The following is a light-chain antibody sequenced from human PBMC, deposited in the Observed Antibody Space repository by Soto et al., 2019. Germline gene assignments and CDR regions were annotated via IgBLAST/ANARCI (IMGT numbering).Light chain of an antibody. CDR3: QQSYNTPLT. Sequence: IQMTQSPSSLSASVGDRVTITCRTSQSISSYLNWYQQKPGKAPKLLIYAASSLQSGAPSRFSGSGSGTDFTLTISSLQPEDFATYYCQQSYNTPLTFGGGTKVDIK. CDR1: QSISSY. CDR2: AAS. V-gene: IGKV1-39*01. J-gene: IGKJ4*01.